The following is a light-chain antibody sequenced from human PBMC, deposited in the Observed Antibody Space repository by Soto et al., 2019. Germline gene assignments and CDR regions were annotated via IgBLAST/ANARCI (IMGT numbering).Light chain of an antibody. V-gene: IGKV2-24*01. CDR3: MQATQSPWT. Sequence: DIVVTQTPLSSPVALGQAASISCRSSQSLVHKDGNTYLSWFHQRPGQPPRLPIYMVSVRFSGVPDRFSGSGAGTDFTLTMSRVETEDVGVYYCMQATQSPWTFGQGTKVEIK. CDR1: QSLVHKDGNTY. CDR2: MVS. J-gene: IGKJ1*01.